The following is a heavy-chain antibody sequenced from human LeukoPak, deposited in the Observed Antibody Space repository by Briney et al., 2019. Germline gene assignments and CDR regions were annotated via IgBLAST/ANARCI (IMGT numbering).Heavy chain of an antibody. CDR2: IKQDGSEK. D-gene: IGHD3-22*01. J-gene: IGHJ4*02. CDR3: ARVLSSYYDSSGYYYGY. V-gene: IGHV3-7*01. Sequence: GGSLRLSCAASGFTFSSYWMSWVRQAPGKGLEWVANIKQDGSEKYYVDSVKGRFTISRDNAKNSLYQQMNSLRAEDTAVYYCARVLSSYYDSSGYYYGYWGQGTLVTVSS. CDR1: GFTFSSYW.